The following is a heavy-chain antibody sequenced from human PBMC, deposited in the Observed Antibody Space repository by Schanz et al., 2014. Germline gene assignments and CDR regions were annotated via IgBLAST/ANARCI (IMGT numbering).Heavy chain of an antibody. J-gene: IGHJ5*02. CDR3: ARELCSSTTCYVGYDP. CDR2: INPNSGDT. D-gene: IGHD2-2*01. V-gene: IGHV1-2*02. Sequence: QVQLVQSGAEVKKPGASVKVSCKTSGYTFTAYYIHWVRQAPGQGLEFMGWINPNSGDTEYGQQFEGRVTLTRDTSISAAYMELSILTTDDTAVYDCARELCSSTTCYVGYDPWGQGTLVTVSS. CDR1: GYTFTAYY.